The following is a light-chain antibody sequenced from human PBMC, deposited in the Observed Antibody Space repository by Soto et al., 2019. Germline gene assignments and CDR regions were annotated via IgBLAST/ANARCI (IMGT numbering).Light chain of an antibody. CDR2: DVS. CDR3: SLYTSSSTVEV. V-gene: IGLV2-14*01. CDR1: SSDVGGYNY. Sequence: QSALTQPASVSGSPGQSITISCTGTSSDVGGYNYVSWYQQHPGKAPKLMIYDVSNRPSGVSNRFSGSKSGNTASLTISGLQAEDEADYYCSLYTSSSTVEVFGGGTKLTVL. J-gene: IGLJ2*01.